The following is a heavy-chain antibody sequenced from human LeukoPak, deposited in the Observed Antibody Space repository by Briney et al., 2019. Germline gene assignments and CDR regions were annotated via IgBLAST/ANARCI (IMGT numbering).Heavy chain of an antibody. CDR1: GFTFSNYA. J-gene: IGHJ3*02. V-gene: IGHV3-23*01. Sequence: PGGSLRLSCAASGFTFSNYAMSWVRQAPGKGLEWVSSIGDGNTNTYYGDSGKGRFTISRDNAKNTLYLQMNSLRAEDTAVYYCAKDTSPYGFDIWGHGTMVTVSS. CDR3: AKDTSPYGFDI. CDR2: IGDGNTNT.